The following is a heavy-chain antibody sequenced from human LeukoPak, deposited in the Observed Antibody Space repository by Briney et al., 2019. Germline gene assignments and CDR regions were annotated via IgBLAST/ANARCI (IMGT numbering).Heavy chain of an antibody. D-gene: IGHD2-15*01. CDR2: IHYTGSI. Sequence: SETLSPTCSVSGGSISGYFWTWIRQSPGKGLEWIGFIHYTGSINYNPSLKSRVTMSVDTSKNHFSLKLTSVTAADSAVYYCARNFCTGGSCYINDDWGQGILVTVSS. J-gene: IGHJ4*02. CDR1: GGSISGYF. CDR3: ARNFCTGGSCYINDD. V-gene: IGHV4-59*01.